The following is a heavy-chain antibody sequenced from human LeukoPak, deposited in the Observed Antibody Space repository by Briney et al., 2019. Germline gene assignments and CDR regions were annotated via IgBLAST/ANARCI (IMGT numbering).Heavy chain of an antibody. Sequence: GGSLRLSCAASGFTFSSYSMNWVRQAPGKGLEWVSSISSSSSYIYYADSVKGRFTISRDNAKNSLYLQMNSLRAEDTAVYYCAKEPRTVTTRPTFDYWGQGTLVTVSS. V-gene: IGHV3-21*04. J-gene: IGHJ4*02. CDR3: AKEPRTVTTRPTFDY. D-gene: IGHD4-17*01. CDR1: GFTFSSYS. CDR2: ISSSSSYI.